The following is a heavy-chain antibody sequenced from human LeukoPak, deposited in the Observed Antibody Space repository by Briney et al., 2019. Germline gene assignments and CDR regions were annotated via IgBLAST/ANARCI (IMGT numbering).Heavy chain of an antibody. J-gene: IGHJ5*02. Sequence: GGSLRLSCAVSGFTFSNYGMSWVRQAPGKGLEWVSAISGGGDITYYADSVKGRFTISRDNSKNTLYLQMNSLRAEDTAVYYCARDRGDFWSGYPHWFDPWGQGTLVTVSS. CDR1: GFTFSNYG. CDR3: ARDRGDFWSGYPHWFDP. D-gene: IGHD3-3*01. V-gene: IGHV3-23*01. CDR2: ISGGGDIT.